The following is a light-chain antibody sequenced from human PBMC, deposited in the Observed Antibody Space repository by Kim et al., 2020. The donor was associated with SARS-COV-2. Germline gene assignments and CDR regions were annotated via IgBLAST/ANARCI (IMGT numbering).Light chain of an antibody. CDR2: YDS. Sequence: APIKPARVAKGGNNVGIKSVPWYQQKPGQAPVLVIYYDSDRPSGIPERFACSNSGNTATLTISRVEAGDEADYYCQVWDSSSDHVVFGGGTQLTVL. V-gene: IGLV3-21*04. J-gene: IGLJ2*01. CDR1: NVGIKS. CDR3: QVWDSSSDHVV.